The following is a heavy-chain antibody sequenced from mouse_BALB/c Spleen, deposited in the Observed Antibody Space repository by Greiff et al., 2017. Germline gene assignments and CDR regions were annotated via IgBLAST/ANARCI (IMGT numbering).Heavy chain of an antibody. D-gene: IGHD1-1*01. J-gene: IGHJ1*01. CDR1: GFTFSSFG. Sequence: EVQVVESGGGLVQPGGSRKLSCAASGFTFSSFGMHWVRQAPEKGLEWVAYISSGSSTIYYADTVKGRFTISRDNPKNTLFLQMTSLRSEDTAMYYCARGEYYGSSRYWYFDVWGAGTTVTVSS. CDR2: ISSGSSTI. V-gene: IGHV5-17*02. CDR3: ARGEYYGSSRYWYFDV.